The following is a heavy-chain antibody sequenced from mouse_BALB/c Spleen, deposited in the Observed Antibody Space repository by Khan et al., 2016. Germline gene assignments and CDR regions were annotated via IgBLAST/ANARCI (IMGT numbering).Heavy chain of an antibody. Sequence: QIQLVQSGPELKKPGETVKISCKASGYTFTDYSMHWVKQAPGKGLKWMGWINTETGEPTYADDFKGRFAFSLETSASTAYLEINNLKNEDTATYFCARSTVVARNYYAMAYWGQGTSVTVSS. CDR1: GYTFTDYS. CDR3: ARSTVVARNYYAMAY. CDR2: INTETGEP. V-gene: IGHV9-2-1*01. D-gene: IGHD1-1*01. J-gene: IGHJ4*01.